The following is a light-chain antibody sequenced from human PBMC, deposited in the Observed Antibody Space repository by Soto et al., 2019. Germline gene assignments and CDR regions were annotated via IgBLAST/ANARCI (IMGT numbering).Light chain of an antibody. CDR3: LQDYNYPRT. CDR1: QSISSY. J-gene: IGKJ1*01. Sequence: DIQMTQSPSSLSASVGDRVTIXXXASQSISSYLNWYQQKPGKAPKLLIYAASTLQFGVPSRFSGSGSGTDFTLTISSLQPEDFATYYCLQDYNYPRTFGQGTKVDIK. V-gene: IGKV1-39*01. CDR2: AAS.